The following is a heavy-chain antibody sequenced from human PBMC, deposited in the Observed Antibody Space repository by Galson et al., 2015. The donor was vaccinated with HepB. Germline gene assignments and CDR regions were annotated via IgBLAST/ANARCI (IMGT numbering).Heavy chain of an antibody. D-gene: IGHD3-10*01. CDR1: GVSFSAYY. J-gene: IGHJ4*02. CDR3: ARTNFGSGSYVD. CDR2: ITHTGST. V-gene: IGHV4-34*01. Sequence: ETLSLTCGVYGVSFSAYYWTWIRQPPGKGLECIGEITHTGSTNYNPSLKSRVTISIDTSKRQFSLKINSMTAADTAVYYCARTNFGSGSYVDWGQGTRVTVSS.